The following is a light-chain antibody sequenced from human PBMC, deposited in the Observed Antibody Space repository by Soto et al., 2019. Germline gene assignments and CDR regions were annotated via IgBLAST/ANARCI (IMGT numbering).Light chain of an antibody. CDR2: RSD. V-gene: IGLV1-47*01. CDR3: AAWDDSLIGVV. Sequence: QSVLTQPPSASGTPGQRVSISCFGSSSNIGSNYVNWYQQFPGTAPKLLIYRSDQRPSGVPDRFSGSKSGTSAFLAISGLRSEDEADYYCAAWDDSLIGVVFGGGTKLTVL. J-gene: IGLJ2*01. CDR1: SSNIGSNY.